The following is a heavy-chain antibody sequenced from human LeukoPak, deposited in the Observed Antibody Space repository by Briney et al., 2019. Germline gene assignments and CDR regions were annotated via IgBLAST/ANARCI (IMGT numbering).Heavy chain of an antibody. V-gene: IGHV2-70*11. Sequence: SGPALLQPTRPLTLTFTFSGFSLSTSGRCGSWIRQPPGKALEWLSRIDWDDDKYYSTSLKTRLTISKDTSKNQVLLTMTNMDPVDTATYYCARERMIRGVITDYWGQGTLVTVSS. CDR2: IDWDDDK. D-gene: IGHD3-10*01. CDR1: GFSLSTSGRC. J-gene: IGHJ4*02. CDR3: ARERMIRGVITDY.